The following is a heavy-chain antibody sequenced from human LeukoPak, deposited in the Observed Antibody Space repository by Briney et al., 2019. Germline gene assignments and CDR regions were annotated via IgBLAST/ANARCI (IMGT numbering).Heavy chain of an antibody. J-gene: IGHJ4*02. V-gene: IGHV3-23*01. CDR3: AKESQTYYDIMTGYPNYYFDY. Sequence: GGSLRLSCTASTGTFASYAMSWVRQAPGKGLEWVSAISGIGANTYYVDSVKGRFTISRDNSKNTLYLEMSSLRSDDTAVYYCAKESQTYYDIMTGYPNYYFDYWGQETLVTVSS. CDR1: TGTFASYA. CDR2: ISGIGANT. D-gene: IGHD3-9*01.